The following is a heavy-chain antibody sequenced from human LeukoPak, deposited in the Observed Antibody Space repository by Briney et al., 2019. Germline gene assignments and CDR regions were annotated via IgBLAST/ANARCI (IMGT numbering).Heavy chain of an antibody. CDR1: GDSISSYY. CDR2: IYYSGST. D-gene: IGHD2-2*01. CDR3: ASRHCSSTSCHGGFDY. Sequence: SETLSLTCTVSGDSISSYYWSWIRQPPGKGLEWIGYIYYSGSTNYNPSLKSRVTISVDTSKNQFSLKLSSVTAADTAVYYCASRHCSSTSCHGGFDYWGQGTLVTVSS. V-gene: IGHV4-59*08. J-gene: IGHJ4*02.